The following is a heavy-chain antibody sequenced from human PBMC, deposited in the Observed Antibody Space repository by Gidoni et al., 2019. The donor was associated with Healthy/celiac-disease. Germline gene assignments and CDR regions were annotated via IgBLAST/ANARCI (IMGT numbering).Heavy chain of an antibody. Sequence: EVRLVESGGVLVQPGGSLRLSCSASALTFDDYSMHWVRQAPWKGLEWVSLISWDGGSTYYADSVKGRFTISRDNSKNSLYLQMNSLRAEDTALYYCAKDNFEGRDIVALRGMDVWGQGTTVTVSS. V-gene: IGHV3-43D*03. CDR1: ALTFDDYS. J-gene: IGHJ6*02. D-gene: IGHD5-12*01. CDR2: ISWDGGST. CDR3: AKDNFEGRDIVALRGMDV.